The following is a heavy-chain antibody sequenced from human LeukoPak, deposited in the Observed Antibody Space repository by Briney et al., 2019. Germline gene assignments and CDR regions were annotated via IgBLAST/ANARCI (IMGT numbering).Heavy chain of an antibody. CDR3: ASNSGGIAVAGTLDY. CDR2: ITAYNGNT. J-gene: IGHJ4*02. D-gene: IGHD6-19*01. V-gene: IGHV1-18*01. CDR1: GYTFTTYG. Sequence: ASVKVSCKASGYTFTTYGIGWVRQAPGQGLEWMGWITAYNGNTNYAQKFQGRVTMTTDTMTTDTSTSTAYMELSSLRSEDTAVYYCASNSGGIAVAGTLDYWGQGTLVTVSS.